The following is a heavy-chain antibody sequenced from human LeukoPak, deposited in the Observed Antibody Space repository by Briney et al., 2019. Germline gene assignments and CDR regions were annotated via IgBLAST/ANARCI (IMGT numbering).Heavy chain of an antibody. Sequence: GGSLRLSCAASGFTFSRYSMNWVRQAPGKGLEWVSSISSSSSYIYYADSVKGRFTISRDNVKNSLYLQINSLRAEDTAVYNCARALEDYYDTSGYYTWGQGTLVTVSS. CDR1: GFTFSRYS. CDR3: ARALEDYYDTSGYYT. D-gene: IGHD3-22*01. V-gene: IGHV3-21*01. J-gene: IGHJ5*02. CDR2: ISSSSSYI.